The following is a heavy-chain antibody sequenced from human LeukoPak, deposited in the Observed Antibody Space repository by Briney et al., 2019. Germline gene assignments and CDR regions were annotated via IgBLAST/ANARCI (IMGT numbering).Heavy chain of an antibody. CDR1: GFTFSSIH. J-gene: IGHJ4*02. V-gene: IGHV3-53*01. CDR3: ARGVDYYENSGTIDY. D-gene: IGHD3-22*01. Sequence: PGGSLRLSCAASGFTFSSIHMVWVRQAPGKGLEWVSVTYTGGNSYYADSVKGRFIISRDISKNTLYLQMNSLRAEDSALYYCARGVDYYENSGTIDYWGQGTLVTVSS. CDR2: TYTGGNS.